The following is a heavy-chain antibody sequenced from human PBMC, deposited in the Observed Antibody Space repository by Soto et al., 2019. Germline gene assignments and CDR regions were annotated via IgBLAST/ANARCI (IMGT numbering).Heavy chain of an antibody. CDR1: GFIFRNFA. Sequence: GGSLRLSCVASGFIFRNFAMGWVRQAPGKGLEWVSVISGDTLTTYYADSVKGRFTISRDNSKDTLFLQMNSLSAEDTAAYYCAKDSELYYDSSGYYGNFDYWAQGTLVTVSS. V-gene: IGHV3-23*01. CDR3: AKDSELYYDSSGYYGNFDY. CDR2: ISGDTLTT. D-gene: IGHD3-22*01. J-gene: IGHJ4*02.